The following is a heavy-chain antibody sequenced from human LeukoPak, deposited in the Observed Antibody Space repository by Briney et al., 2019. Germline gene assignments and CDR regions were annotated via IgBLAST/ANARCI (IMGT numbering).Heavy chain of an antibody. CDR2: IYYSGST. CDR3: ARGGRFLEWLFDY. D-gene: IGHD3-3*01. Sequence: SETLSLTCTVSGGSISSSSYYWGWIRQPPGKGLEWIGSIYYSGSTNYNPSLKSRVTISVDKSKNQFSLKLSSVTAADTAVYYCARGGRFLEWLFDYWGQGTLVTVSS. CDR1: GGSISSSSYY. V-gene: IGHV4-39*07. J-gene: IGHJ4*02.